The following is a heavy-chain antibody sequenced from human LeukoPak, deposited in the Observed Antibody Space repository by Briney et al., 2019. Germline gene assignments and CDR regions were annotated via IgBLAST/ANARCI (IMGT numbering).Heavy chain of an antibody. CDR2: IGTAGDT. CDR1: GFTFSSYD. Sequence: PGGSLRLSCAASGFTFSSYDMHWVRQATGKGLEWVSAIGTAGDTYYPGSVKGRFTISRENAKNSLYLQMNSLRAGDTAVYYCARGGCCSSTSCRVDPDEFDYWGQGTLVTVSS. D-gene: IGHD2-2*01. V-gene: IGHV3-13*01. CDR3: ARGGCCSSTSCRVDPDEFDY. J-gene: IGHJ4*02.